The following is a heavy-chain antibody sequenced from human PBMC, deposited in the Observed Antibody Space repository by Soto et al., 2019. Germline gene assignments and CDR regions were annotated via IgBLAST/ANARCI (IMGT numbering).Heavy chain of an antibody. CDR2: IWYDGSNK. Sequence: GGSLRLSCAASGFTFSSYGMHWVRQAPGKGLEWVAVIWYDGSNKYYADSVKGRFTISRDNSKNTLYLQMNSLRAEDTAVYYCARDGDTDMVRNYYYYYGMDVWGQGTTVTVSS. CDR3: ARDGDTDMVRNYYYYYGMDV. V-gene: IGHV3-33*01. CDR1: GFTFSSYG. J-gene: IGHJ6*02. D-gene: IGHD5-18*01.